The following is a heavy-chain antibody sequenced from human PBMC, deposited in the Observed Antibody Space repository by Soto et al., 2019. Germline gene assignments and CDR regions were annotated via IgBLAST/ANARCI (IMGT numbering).Heavy chain of an antibody. Sequence: QVQLVQSGAEVKKPGASVKVSCKASGYTFTSYDINWVRQATGQGLEWMGWMNPNSGNTGYAHKSQGRGTMTRNTSISTAYMELSSLRSEDTAVYYCARRGYSSSWYYYYYYGMDVWGQGTTVTVSS. CDR3: ARRGYSSSWYYYYYYGMDV. J-gene: IGHJ6*02. CDR1: GYTFTSYD. D-gene: IGHD6-13*01. CDR2: MNPNSGNT. V-gene: IGHV1-8*01.